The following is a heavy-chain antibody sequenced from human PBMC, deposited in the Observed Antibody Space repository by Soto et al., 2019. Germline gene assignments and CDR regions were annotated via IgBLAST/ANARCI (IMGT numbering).Heavy chain of an antibody. CDR3: ARSRTRFSSSWYGVLDY. CDR1: GGTFSSYA. J-gene: IGHJ4*02. V-gene: IGHV1-69*01. Sequence: QVQLVQSGAEVKKPGSSVKASCKASGGTFSSYAISWVRQAPGQGLEWMGGTIPIFGTANYAQKFQGRVTITADESTSTAYMELSSLRSEDTAVYYCARSRTRFSSSWYGVLDYWGQGTLVTVSS. D-gene: IGHD6-13*01. CDR2: TIPIFGTA.